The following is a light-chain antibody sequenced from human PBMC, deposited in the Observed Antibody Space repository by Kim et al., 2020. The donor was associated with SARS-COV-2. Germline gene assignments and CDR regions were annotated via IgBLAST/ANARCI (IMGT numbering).Light chain of an antibody. Sequence: STGERATRSCRASQSVSSNLAWYQQRPGQAPRLLIYGASTRATGIPARFSGSGSGTEFTLTISSLQSEDFAVYYCQQYNDWPPKHTFGQGTKLEI. CDR2: GAS. V-gene: IGKV3-15*01. CDR1: QSVSSN. J-gene: IGKJ2*01. CDR3: QQYNDWPPKHT.